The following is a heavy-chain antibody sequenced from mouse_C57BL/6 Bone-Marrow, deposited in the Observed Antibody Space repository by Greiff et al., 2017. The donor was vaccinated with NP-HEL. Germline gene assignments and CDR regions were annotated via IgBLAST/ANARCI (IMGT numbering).Heavy chain of an antibody. J-gene: IGHJ3*01. CDR3: SLLLMFDY. CDR2: ISLKSDNYAT. Sequence: EVQLVESGGGLVQPGGSMKLSCVASGFTFSNYYLNWVRQSPERALEGFAQISLKSDNYATNYASSVKGRFTISRDDSKSSVYHETNHLRAEDTGIYYCSLLLMFDYWGQGTPVTVSA. D-gene: IGHD1-1*01. V-gene: IGHV6-3*01. CDR1: GFTFSNYY.